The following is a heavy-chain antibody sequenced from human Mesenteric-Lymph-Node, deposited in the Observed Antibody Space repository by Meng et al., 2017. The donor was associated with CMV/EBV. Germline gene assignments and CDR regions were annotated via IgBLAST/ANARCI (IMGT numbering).Heavy chain of an antibody. D-gene: IGHD7-27*01. CDR2: IYHSGST. V-gene: IGHV4-39*07. J-gene: IGHJ4*02. CDR1: GGSISSSSYY. Sequence: TVSGGSISSSSYYWGWIRQPPGKGLEWIGSIYHSGSTNYNPSLKSRVTISVDKSKNQFSLKLSSLTAADTAVYYCAREVPQLGTFDYWGQGTLVPSPQ. CDR3: AREVPQLGTFDY.